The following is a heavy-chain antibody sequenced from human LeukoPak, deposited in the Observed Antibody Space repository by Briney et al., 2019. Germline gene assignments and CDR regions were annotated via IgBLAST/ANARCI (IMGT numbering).Heavy chain of an antibody. J-gene: IGHJ4*02. D-gene: IGHD4-17*01. Sequence: GGSLRLSCAASGFTFSGSAMHWVRQASGKGREWVGRIRSKANSYATAYAASVKGRFTISRDDSKNTAYLQMNSLKTEDTAVYYCTRLMTTVYYFDYWGQGPLVTVSS. CDR1: GFTFSGSA. CDR2: IRSKANSYAT. CDR3: TRLMTTVYYFDY. V-gene: IGHV3-73*01.